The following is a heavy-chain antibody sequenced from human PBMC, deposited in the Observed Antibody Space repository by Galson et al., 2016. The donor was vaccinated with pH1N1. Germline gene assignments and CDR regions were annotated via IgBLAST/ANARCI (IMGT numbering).Heavy chain of an antibody. J-gene: IGHJ6*03. CDR2: IKSSGTNI. Sequence: SLRLSCAGSGFTFSSYAMNWVRQAPGKGLEWISYIKSSGTNIYYADSVKGQFTFSRDNAKNSLYLQMNSLRAEDTAIYYCARSAGTDYFYMDVWGIGTTVTVSS. V-gene: IGHV3-48*03. CDR3: ARSAGTDYFYMDV. CDR1: GFTFSSYA. D-gene: IGHD6-13*01.